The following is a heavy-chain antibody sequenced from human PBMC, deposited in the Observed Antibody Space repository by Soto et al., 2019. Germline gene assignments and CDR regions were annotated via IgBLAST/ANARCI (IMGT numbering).Heavy chain of an antibody. CDR1: GGSISSYY. Sequence: SETLSLTCTVSGGSISSYYWSWIRQPPGKGLEWIGYIYYSGSTNYSPSLKSRVTISVDTSKNQFSLKLSSVTAADTAVYYCARSGAITYYDFWSGYPLPPDFWGRGTLVTVSS. CDR3: ARSGAITYYDFWSGYPLPPDF. D-gene: IGHD3-3*01. CDR2: IYYSGST. V-gene: IGHV4-59*08. J-gene: IGHJ4*02.